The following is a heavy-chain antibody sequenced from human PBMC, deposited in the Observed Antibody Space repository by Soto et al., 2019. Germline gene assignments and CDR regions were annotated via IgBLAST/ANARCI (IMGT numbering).Heavy chain of an antibody. D-gene: IGHD2-15*01. CDR3: VRVKADSYQFYSGMDF. Sequence: QVTLKESGPVMVKPTETLTLTCTVSGFSLTTGRMGVSWIRQSPGKALEWLAHIFSDNERSYSTSLQGRLTISKDSADSQVDLSMTNMAPVGSGTYYCVRVKADSYQFYSGMDFWGQVTTVTVSS. CDR1: GFSLTTGRMG. J-gene: IGHJ6*02. CDR2: IFSDNER. V-gene: IGHV2-26*01.